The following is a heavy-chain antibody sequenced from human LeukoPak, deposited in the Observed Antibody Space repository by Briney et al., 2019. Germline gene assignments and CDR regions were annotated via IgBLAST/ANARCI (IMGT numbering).Heavy chain of an antibody. CDR2: IYSGGAI. Sequence: GGSLRLSCAASGFSFSNFWMHWVRQAPGKGLEWVSLIYSGGAIRYADSVKGRFTISRDSSKNTLFLQMNDLTVEDTARYYCARRPGNWGQGILVTVSS. J-gene: IGHJ4*02. D-gene: IGHD1-14*01. CDR3: ARRPGN. CDR1: GFSFSNFW. V-gene: IGHV3-53*01.